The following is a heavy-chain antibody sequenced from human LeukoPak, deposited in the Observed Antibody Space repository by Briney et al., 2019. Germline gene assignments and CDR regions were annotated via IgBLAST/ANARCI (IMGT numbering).Heavy chain of an antibody. CDR3: ANTERWLHWDN. V-gene: IGHV4-59*08. CDR2: ISNSGST. Sequence: SESLSLTCTVSGGSISSSYWSWIRQPPGKGLEWIGHISNSGSTNYNPSLNSRVTISLDTSKSQFSLRLSSVTAADTAVYYCANTERWLHWDNWGQGSLVTVSS. CDR1: GGSISSSY. J-gene: IGHJ4*02. D-gene: IGHD5-24*01.